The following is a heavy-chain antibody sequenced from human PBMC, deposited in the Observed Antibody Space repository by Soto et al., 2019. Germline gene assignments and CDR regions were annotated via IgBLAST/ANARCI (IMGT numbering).Heavy chain of an antibody. D-gene: IGHD3-10*01. CDR3: ATELGENPASPFDA. J-gene: IGHJ4*02. V-gene: IGHV1-69*01. CDR1: GVTFSSET. Sequence: AQLVESGGGLIQPGGSLRLSCAASGVTFSSETLGWVRQAPGQGLEWVGGIIPLFGTASYAQKFQGRVTITADESTSTVYMELSSLRSDDTAVYFCATELGENPASPFDAWGQGTLVTVSS. CDR2: IIPLFGTA.